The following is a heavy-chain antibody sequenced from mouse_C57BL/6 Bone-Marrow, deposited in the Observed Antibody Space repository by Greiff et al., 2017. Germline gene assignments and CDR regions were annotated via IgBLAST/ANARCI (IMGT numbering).Heavy chain of an antibody. CDR2: IFPGSGST. Sequence: QVQLKQSGPELVKPGASVKISCKASGYTFTDYYINWVKQRPGQGLEWIGWIFPGSGSTYYNEKFKGKATLTVDKSSSTAYMLLSSLTSEDSAVYFCARIDYYGSSQFGYWGQGTTLTVSS. CDR3: ARIDYYGSSQFGY. V-gene: IGHV1-75*01. J-gene: IGHJ2*01. D-gene: IGHD1-1*01. CDR1: GYTFTDYY.